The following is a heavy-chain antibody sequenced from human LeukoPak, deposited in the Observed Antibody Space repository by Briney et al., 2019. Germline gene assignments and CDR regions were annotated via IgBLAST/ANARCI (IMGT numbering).Heavy chain of an antibody. Sequence: SETLSLTCGVYGGSLSGDYWIWIRQPPGKGLEWIGEISHTGWTHYNPSLKSRATISLDTSKNQFSLKLTSMTAADTAVYYCARGPVGATQWSYYFDYWGQGTLVTVSS. CDR1: GGSLSGDY. J-gene: IGHJ4*02. D-gene: IGHD1-26*01. CDR3: ARGPVGATQWSYYFDY. V-gene: IGHV4-34*01. CDR2: ISHTGWT.